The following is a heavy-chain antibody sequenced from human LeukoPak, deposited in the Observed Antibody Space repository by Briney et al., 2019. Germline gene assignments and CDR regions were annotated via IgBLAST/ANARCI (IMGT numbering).Heavy chain of an antibody. D-gene: IGHD3-3*01. CDR2: IKQDGSEQ. CDR3: AGPSGPGLYFFDY. CDR1: GFTFSSYW. V-gene: IGHV3-7*02. Sequence: GRSLRLSCAASGFTFSSYWMSWVRQAPGKGLEWVANIKQDGSEQYYVDSVKGRFTISRDNAKNSLYLQMNSLRVEDTAVYYCAGPSGPGLYFFDYWGQGTLVTVSS. J-gene: IGHJ4*02.